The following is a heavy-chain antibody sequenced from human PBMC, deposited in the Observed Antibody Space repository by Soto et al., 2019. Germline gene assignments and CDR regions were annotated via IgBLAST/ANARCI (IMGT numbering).Heavy chain of an antibody. D-gene: IGHD2-2*01. CDR3: AKEVVIESAGRSHSYYYGLDV. Sequence: GSLRLCCASSGFTFSIYAMSWVRQAPGKGLEWVSVISASGGRTYYADSVKGRFTMSRDNSKNTLFLQMNSLRDEDTAIYYCAKEVVIESAGRSHSYYYGLDVWGPGTTVTVSS. CDR1: GFTFSIYA. CDR2: ISASGGRT. J-gene: IGHJ6*02. V-gene: IGHV3-23*01.